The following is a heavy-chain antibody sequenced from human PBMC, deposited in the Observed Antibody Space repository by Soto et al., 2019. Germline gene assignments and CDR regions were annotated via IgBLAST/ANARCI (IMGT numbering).Heavy chain of an antibody. J-gene: IGHJ4*02. V-gene: IGHV4-59*01. CDR2: IYYSGST. CDR1: GGSISSYY. D-gene: IGHD3-3*01. CDR3: ARGVSDDFWSGYPNYFDY. Sequence: PSETLSLTCTVSGGSISSYYWSWIRQPPGKGLEWIGYIYYSGSTNYNPSLRSRVTISVDTSKNQFSLKLSSVTAADTAVYYCARGVSDDFWSGYPNYFDYWGQGTLVTVSS.